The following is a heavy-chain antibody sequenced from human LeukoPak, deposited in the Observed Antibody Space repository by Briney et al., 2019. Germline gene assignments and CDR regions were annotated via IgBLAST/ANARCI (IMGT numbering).Heavy chain of an antibody. CDR2: IYQSGST. CDR3: ARDSTPSPRRYYGSGAPH. CDR1: GGSINSGGYY. D-gene: IGHD3-10*01. J-gene: IGHJ1*01. Sequence: PSETLSLTCTVSGGSINSGGYYWSWIRQPPGKGLEWIGYIYQSGSTYYNPSLKSRVTISVDRSKNQFSLKLSSVTAADTAVYYCARDSTPSPRRYYGSGAPHWGQGTLVTVSS. V-gene: IGHV4-30-2*01.